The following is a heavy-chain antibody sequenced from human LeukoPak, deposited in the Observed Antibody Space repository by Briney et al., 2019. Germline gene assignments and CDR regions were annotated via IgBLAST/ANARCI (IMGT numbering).Heavy chain of an antibody. V-gene: IGHV4-38-2*02. CDR2: IYHSGST. J-gene: IGHJ4*02. Sequence: SETLSLTCTVSGYSISSGYYWGWIRQPPGKGLEWIGRIYHSGSTYYNPSLKSRVTISVDTSKNQFSLKLSSVTAADTAVYYCARAESAGWLYIYFDYWGQGTLVTVSS. D-gene: IGHD2-2*02. CDR3: ARAESAGWLYIYFDY. CDR1: GYSISSGYY.